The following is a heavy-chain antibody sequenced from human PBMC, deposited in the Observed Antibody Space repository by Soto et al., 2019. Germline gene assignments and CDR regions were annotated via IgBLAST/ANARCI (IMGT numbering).Heavy chain of an antibody. CDR3: ARGLWDRIAVAYYYYGMDV. CDR1: GYTFTSYA. V-gene: IGHV1-3*01. D-gene: IGHD6-19*01. J-gene: IGHJ6*02. CDR2: INAGNGNT. Sequence: GASVKVSCKASGYTFTSYAMHWVRQAPGQRLEWMGWINAGNGNTKYSQKFQGRVTITRDTSASTAYMELSSLRSEDTAVYYCARGLWDRIAVAYYYYGMDVWGQGTTVTVSS.